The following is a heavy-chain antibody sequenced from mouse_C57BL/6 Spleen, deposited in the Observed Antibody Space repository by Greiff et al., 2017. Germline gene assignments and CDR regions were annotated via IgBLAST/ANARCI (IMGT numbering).Heavy chain of an antibody. Sequence: EVNLVESGGGLVQPGGSLSLSCAASGFTFTDYYMSWVRQPPGQALEWLGFIRNKANGYTTEYSASVKGRFTISRDNSQSILYLQMNALRAEDSATYYGARYGDGYYPHLDYGGQGTTLTVSS. D-gene: IGHD2-3*01. CDR1: GFTFTDYY. V-gene: IGHV7-3*01. CDR2: IRNKANGYTT. J-gene: IGHJ2*01. CDR3: ARYGDGYYPHLDY.